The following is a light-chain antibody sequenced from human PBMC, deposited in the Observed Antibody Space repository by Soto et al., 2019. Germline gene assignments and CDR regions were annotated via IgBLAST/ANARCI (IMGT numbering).Light chain of an antibody. V-gene: IGKV4-1*01. CDR1: QSVLYSSNNKNQ. J-gene: IGKJ1*01. CDR3: QHYYSPPWT. Sequence: DIVMTQSPDSLTVSLGDRATINCKSSQSVLYSSNNKNQLAWYQQKPGQPPKLLIYWASTRESGVPDRFSGSGSGTDFPLTISSLQAEEVAVYYCQHYYSPPWTFAQGTKVEIK. CDR2: WAS.